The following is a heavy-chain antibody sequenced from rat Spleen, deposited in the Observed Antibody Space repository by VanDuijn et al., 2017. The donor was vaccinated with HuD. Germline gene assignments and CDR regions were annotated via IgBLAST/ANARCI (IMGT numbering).Heavy chain of an antibody. CDR3: VRGYYFDC. CDR2: ISYDGSTP. CDR1: GFIFNNYW. Sequence: EVQLVESGGGLVQPGRSLKLSCVASGFIFNNYWMAWVRQAPKKGLEWVATISYDGSTPNYRDSVKGRFTISRDNAKITLYLQMDSLRSEDTATYYCVRGYYFDCWGQGVMVTVSS. J-gene: IGHJ2*01. V-gene: IGHV5-29*01.